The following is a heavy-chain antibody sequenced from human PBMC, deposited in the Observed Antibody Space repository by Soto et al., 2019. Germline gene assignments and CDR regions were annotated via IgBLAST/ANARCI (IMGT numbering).Heavy chain of an antibody. Sequence: ALLKRSCKVSGYTLSEFPMHCVRQTSGKGLEWIGGFDPEDGETIYAQKFQGRVTMTEDTSTDTAYMELSSLRSEDTAVYYCATDPLVRGVIINDYWGQGTLVTVSS. CDR2: FDPEDGET. D-gene: IGHD3-10*01. V-gene: IGHV1-24*01. CDR1: GYTLSEFP. CDR3: ATDPLVRGVIINDY. J-gene: IGHJ4*02.